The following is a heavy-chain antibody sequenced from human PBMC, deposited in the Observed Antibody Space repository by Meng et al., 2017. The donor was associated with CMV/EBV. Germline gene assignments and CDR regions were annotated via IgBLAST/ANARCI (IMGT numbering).Heavy chain of an antibody. CDR2: ISISSSFI. CDR3: ARDLGYCIGGSCYSYYFDY. CDR1: GFPFSSYD. V-gene: IGHV3-21*01. J-gene: IGHJ4*02. D-gene: IGHD2-15*01. Sequence: GESLKISCAASGFPFSSYDRHWVRQAPGKGLEWVASISISSSFIYYADSVKGRFTISRDNAKNSLYLQMNSLRTEDTAVYYCARDLGYCIGGSCYSYYFDYWGQGTLVTVSS.